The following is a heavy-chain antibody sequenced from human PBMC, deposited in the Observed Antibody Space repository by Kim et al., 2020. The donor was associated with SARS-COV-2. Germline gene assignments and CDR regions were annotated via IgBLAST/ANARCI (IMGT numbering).Heavy chain of an antibody. V-gene: IGHV4-34*01. Sequence: SETLSLTCAVYGGSFSGYYWSWIRQPPGKGLEWIGEINHSGSTNYNPSLKSRVTISVDTSKNQFSLKLSSVTAADTAVYYCARGPPKLELIRFYYYYYGMDVWGQGTTVTVSS. D-gene: IGHD1-7*01. CDR1: GGSFSGYY. CDR2: INHSGST. CDR3: ARGPPKLELIRFYYYYYGMDV. J-gene: IGHJ6*02.